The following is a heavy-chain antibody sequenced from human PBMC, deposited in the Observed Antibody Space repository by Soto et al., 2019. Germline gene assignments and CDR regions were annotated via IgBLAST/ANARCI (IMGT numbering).Heavy chain of an antibody. J-gene: IGHJ4*02. Sequence: QVQLVQSGAEVKKPGSSVKVSCKASGGTFSSYTISWVRQAPGQGLEWMGRIIPILGIANYAQKFQGRVTITADKSTSTAYMELSSLRSEDTAVYYCARGPYSRGPSLFWGQGTLVTVSS. CDR1: GGTFSSYT. CDR2: IIPILGIA. CDR3: ARGPYSRGPSLF. V-gene: IGHV1-69*02. D-gene: IGHD6-19*01.